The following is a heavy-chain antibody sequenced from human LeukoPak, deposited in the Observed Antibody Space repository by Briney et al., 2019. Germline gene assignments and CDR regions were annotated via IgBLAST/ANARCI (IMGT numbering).Heavy chain of an antibody. CDR3: ARDPMYSSYWHDY. J-gene: IGHJ4*02. CDR2: IYSGGST. D-gene: IGHD6-6*01. V-gene: IGHV3-66*01. CDR1: GFTVSSNY. Sequence: GGSLRLSCAASGFTVSSNYMSWVRQAPGKGLEWVSVIYSGGSTYYADSVKGRFTISRDNSKNTLYLQMNSLRAEDTAVYYCARDPMYSSYWHDYWGQGTLVTVSS.